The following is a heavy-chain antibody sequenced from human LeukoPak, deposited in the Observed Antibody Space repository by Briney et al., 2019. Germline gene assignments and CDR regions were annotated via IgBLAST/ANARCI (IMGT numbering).Heavy chain of an antibody. CDR2: IYTSGST. J-gene: IGHJ6*03. CDR3: ARLAAAGYYYYYYMDV. Sequence: SETLSLTCTVSGGSISSYYWSWIRQPPGKGLEWIGYIYTSGSTNYNPSLKSRVTISVDTSKNQFSLKLSSATAADTAVYYCARLAAAGYYYYYYMDVWGKGTTVTVSS. V-gene: IGHV4-4*09. CDR1: GGSISSYY. D-gene: IGHD6-13*01.